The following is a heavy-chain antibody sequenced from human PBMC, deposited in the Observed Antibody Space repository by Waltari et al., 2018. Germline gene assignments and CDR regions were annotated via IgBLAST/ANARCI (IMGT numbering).Heavy chain of an antibody. CDR2: INNDGSST. D-gene: IGHD6-6*01. CDR1: GFNFGRSW. CDR3: ARRSTSSAPYFFDY. J-gene: IGHJ4*02. Sequence: EVQLVESGGGLVQPGGSLRLSCAASGFNFGRSWRHWVRQAPGKGLVWVSRINNDGSSTTYADSVKGRFTISRDNAKNTLDLQLNSLRAEDTAVYFCARRSTSSAPYFFDYWGQGTLVTVSS. V-gene: IGHV3-74*01.